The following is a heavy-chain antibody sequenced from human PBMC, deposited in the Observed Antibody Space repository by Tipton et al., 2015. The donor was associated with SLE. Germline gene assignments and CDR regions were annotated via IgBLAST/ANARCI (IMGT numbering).Heavy chain of an antibody. CDR3: ARARETFEYSSSSGFDY. Sequence: TLSLTCAVSGGSISSSNWCSWVRQPPGKGLEWIGEINHSGSTNYNPSRKSRVTISVDTSKNQFSLKLSSVTAANTAVYDCARARETFEYSSSSGFDYWGHGTLVKVS. V-gene: IGHV4-4*02. J-gene: IGHJ4*01. D-gene: IGHD6-6*01. CDR2: INHSGST. CDR1: GGSISSSNW.